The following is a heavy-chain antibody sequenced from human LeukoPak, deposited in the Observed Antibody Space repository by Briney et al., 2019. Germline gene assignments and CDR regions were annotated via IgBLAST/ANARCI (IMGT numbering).Heavy chain of an antibody. J-gene: IGHJ3*02. CDR1: GFTFSSYG. Sequence: GGSLRLSCGASGFTFSSYGMHWVRQAPGKGLVWVSRINSDGSSTSYADSVKGRFTISRDNAKNTLYLQMNSLRAEDTAVYYCARDGWYYDILTGLRSHAFDIWGQGTMVTVSS. CDR2: INSDGSST. V-gene: IGHV3-74*01. CDR3: ARDGWYYDILTGLRSHAFDI. D-gene: IGHD3-9*01.